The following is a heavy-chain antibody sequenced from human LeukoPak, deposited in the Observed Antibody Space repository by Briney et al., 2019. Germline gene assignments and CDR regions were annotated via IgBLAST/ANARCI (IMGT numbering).Heavy chain of an antibody. D-gene: IGHD3-22*01. CDR3: ARSDYYDSPQYY. CDR2: IYYSGST. V-gene: IGHV4-59*08. J-gene: IGHJ4*02. CDR1: GGSISSYY. Sequence: SETLSLTCTVSGGSISSYYWSWIRQPPGKGLEWIGYIYYSGSTNYNPSLKSRVTISVDTSKNQFSLKLSSVTAADTAVYYCARSDYYDSPQYYWGQGTLVTVSS.